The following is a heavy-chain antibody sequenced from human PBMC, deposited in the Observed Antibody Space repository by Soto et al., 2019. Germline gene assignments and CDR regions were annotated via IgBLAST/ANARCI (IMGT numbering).Heavy chain of an antibody. V-gene: IGHV1-69*02. CDR1: GGTFSSYT. D-gene: IGHD2-2*03. CDR2: IIPILGIA. J-gene: IGHJ5*02. Sequence: QVQLVQSGAEVKKPGSSVKVSCKASGGTFSSYTISWVRPAPGQGLEWMGRIIPILGIANYAQKFQGRVTITADKSTSTAYMELSSLRSEDTAVYYCASLDGYCSSTSCMDAWGQGTLVTVSS. CDR3: ASLDGYCSSTSCMDA.